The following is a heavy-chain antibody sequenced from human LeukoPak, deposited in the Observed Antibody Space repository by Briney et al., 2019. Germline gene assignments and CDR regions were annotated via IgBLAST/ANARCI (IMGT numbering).Heavy chain of an antibody. CDR1: GFTLSSFG. J-gene: IGHJ4*02. CDR3: AKNMGYFGELLD. Sequence: GRSLRLSCAASGFTLSSFGMHWVRQAPGKGLEWVAFMSYAGTIKYYADSVKGRFTVSRDNSKDTLYLQLNSLRAEDTAMYYCAKNMGYFGELLDWGQGTLVTVSS. CDR2: MSYAGTIK. V-gene: IGHV3-30*18. D-gene: IGHD1-26*01.